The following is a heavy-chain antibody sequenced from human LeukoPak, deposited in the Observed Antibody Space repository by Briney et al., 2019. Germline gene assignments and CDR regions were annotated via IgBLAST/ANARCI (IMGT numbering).Heavy chain of an antibody. Sequence: GASVKVSCEASGYTFTSYGINWVRQAPGQGLEWMGWISGYNGNTNYAQKLQGRVTMTTDPSTTTAYMELRSLRSDDTAVYYCTRSSHRDGDTFDYWGQGTLVTVSS. CDR1: GYTFTSYG. CDR3: TRSSHRDGDTFDY. CDR2: ISGYNGNT. V-gene: IGHV1-18*01. J-gene: IGHJ4*02. D-gene: IGHD3-10*01.